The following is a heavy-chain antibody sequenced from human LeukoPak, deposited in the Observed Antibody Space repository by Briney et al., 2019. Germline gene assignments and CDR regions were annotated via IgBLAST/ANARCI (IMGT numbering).Heavy chain of an antibody. Sequence: PPETLSLTCTVSGGSISSYYWSWIRQPPGKGLEWIGYIYYSGSTNYNPSLKSRVTISVDTSKNQFSLKLSSVTAADTAVYYCARGVGGSWSNWGQGTLVTVSS. CDR1: GGSISSYY. CDR2: IYYSGST. CDR3: ARGVGGSWSN. V-gene: IGHV4-59*01. D-gene: IGHD6-13*01. J-gene: IGHJ4*02.